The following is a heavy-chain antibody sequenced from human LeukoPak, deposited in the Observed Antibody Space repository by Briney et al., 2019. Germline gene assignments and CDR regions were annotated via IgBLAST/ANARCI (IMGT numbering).Heavy chain of an antibody. CDR2: IHNSGSA. CDR3: ARVNCTNGVCYNSRGWFDP. J-gene: IGHJ5*02. Sequence: PSETLSLTCTVSGYSISSGYYWSWIRQPPGKGLEWIGYIHNSGSANYNPSLKSRVTISVDKSKNQFSLRLSSVTAADTAVYYCARVNCTNGVCYNSRGWFDPWGQGTLVTVSS. CDR1: GYSISSGYY. D-gene: IGHD2-8*01. V-gene: IGHV4-61*01.